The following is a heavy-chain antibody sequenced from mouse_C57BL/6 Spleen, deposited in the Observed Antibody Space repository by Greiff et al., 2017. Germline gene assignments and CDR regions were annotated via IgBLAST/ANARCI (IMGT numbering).Heavy chain of an antibody. J-gene: IGHJ2*01. CDR2: ISDGGSYT. V-gene: IGHV5-4*01. D-gene: IGHD2-4*01. CDR1: GFTFRSYA. Sequence: EVQGVESGGGLVKPGGSLKLSCAASGFTFRSYAMSWVRQTPEKRLAWVATISDGGSYTYYPDNVKGRFTISRDTAKNNLYLQMSHLKSEDTAMYYCARGGGYDYDGGAYYFDYWGQGTTLTVSS. CDR3: ARGGGYDYDGGAYYFDY.